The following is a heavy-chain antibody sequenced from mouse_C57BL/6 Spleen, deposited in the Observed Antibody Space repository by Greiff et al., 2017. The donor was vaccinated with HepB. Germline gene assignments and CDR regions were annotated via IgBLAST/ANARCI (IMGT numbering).Heavy chain of an antibody. CDR2: IDPSDSYT. V-gene: IGHV1-69*01. J-gene: IGHJ4*01. Sequence: VQLQQSGAELVMPGASVKLSCKASGYTFTSYWMHWVKQRPGQGLEWIGEIDPSDSYTNYNQKFKGKSTLTVDKSSSTAYMQLSSLTSEDSAVYYCARGDYGSSEGYAMDYWGQGTSVTVSS. D-gene: IGHD1-1*01. CDR1: GYTFTSYW. CDR3: ARGDYGSSEGYAMDY.